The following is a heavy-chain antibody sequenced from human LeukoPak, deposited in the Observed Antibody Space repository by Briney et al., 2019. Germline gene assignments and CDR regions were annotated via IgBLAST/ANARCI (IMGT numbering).Heavy chain of an antibody. V-gene: IGHV3-23*01. CDR2: ISGSGGST. CDR3: AKDKRAGETYYYDSSGYYADAFDI. Sequence: GGSLRLSCAASGFTFSSYAMSWVRQAPGKGLEWVSAISGSGGSTYYADSVEGRFTISRDNSKNTLYLQMNSLRAEDTAVYYCAKDKRAGETYYYDSSGYYADAFDIWGQGTMVTVSS. J-gene: IGHJ3*02. CDR1: GFTFSSYA. D-gene: IGHD3-22*01.